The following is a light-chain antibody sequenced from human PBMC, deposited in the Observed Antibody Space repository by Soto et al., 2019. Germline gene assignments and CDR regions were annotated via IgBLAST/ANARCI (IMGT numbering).Light chain of an antibody. CDR2: DVS. Sequence: QSALTQPASVSGSPGQSITISCTGTSSDVGGYNYVSWFQQHPGKAPKLMIYDVSNRPSGVSNRFSGSKSGNTASLTISGLQAEDEAEYYCSSYTSSFTLEFGGGTQLTVL. J-gene: IGLJ2*01. CDR1: SSDVGGYNY. CDR3: SSYTSSFTLE. V-gene: IGLV2-14*01.